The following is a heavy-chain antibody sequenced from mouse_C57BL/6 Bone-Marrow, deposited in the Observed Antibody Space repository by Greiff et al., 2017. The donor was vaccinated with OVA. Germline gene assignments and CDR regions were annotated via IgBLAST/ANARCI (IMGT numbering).Heavy chain of an antibody. Sequence: VQLQQSGPELVKPGASVKLSCKASGYTFTSYDINWVKQRPGQGLEWIGWIYPRAGSTKYNEKFKGKATLTVDTSSSTAYMELHSLTSEDSAVYFCARKGTGTRYAMDYWGQGTSVTVSS. V-gene: IGHV1-85*01. CDR3: ARKGTGTRYAMDY. D-gene: IGHD4-1*01. CDR1: GYTFTSYD. J-gene: IGHJ4*01. CDR2: IYPRAGST.